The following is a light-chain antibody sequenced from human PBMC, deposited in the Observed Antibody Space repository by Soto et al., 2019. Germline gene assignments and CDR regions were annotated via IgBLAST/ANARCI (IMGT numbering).Light chain of an antibody. Sequence: DIQMTQSPSSLSASVGDRVTITCRASQSISSYLNWYQQKPGKAPKLLIYAASSLQSGVPSRFSGSGSGTYFTLTISSLQPEDFGTYYCQHSYRSPLTVGGGTKVEIK. CDR2: AAS. CDR1: QSISSY. J-gene: IGKJ4*01. CDR3: QHSYRSPLT. V-gene: IGKV1-39*01.